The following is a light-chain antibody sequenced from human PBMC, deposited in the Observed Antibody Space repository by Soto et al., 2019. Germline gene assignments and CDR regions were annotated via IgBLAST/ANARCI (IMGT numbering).Light chain of an antibody. J-gene: IGLJ1*01. Sequence: QSVLTQPPSASGTPGQSVTISCSGSSSNIGSNYVYWYQQLPGTAPKLLIYSNNQRPSGVPDRFSGSKSGTSASLAISGLRSEDEADYYCAAWDDSLSGGVFGTGTKVTVL. CDR3: AAWDDSLSGGV. V-gene: IGLV1-47*02. CDR1: SSNIGSNY. CDR2: SNN.